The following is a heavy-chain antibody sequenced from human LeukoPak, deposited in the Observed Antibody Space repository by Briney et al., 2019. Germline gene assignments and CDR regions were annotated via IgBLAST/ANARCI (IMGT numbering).Heavy chain of an antibody. V-gene: IGHV3-23*01. Sequence: PGGSLRLSCATSGFTFSSYAMSWVRQAPGKGLEWVSAISGSGGSTYYADSVKGRFTISRDNPKNTLYLQMNSLSAEDTAVYYCAKDRGDSSGWYARPEFDYWGQGTLVTVSS. CDR1: GFTFSSYA. J-gene: IGHJ4*02. CDR3: AKDRGDSSGWYARPEFDY. CDR2: ISGSGGST. D-gene: IGHD6-19*01.